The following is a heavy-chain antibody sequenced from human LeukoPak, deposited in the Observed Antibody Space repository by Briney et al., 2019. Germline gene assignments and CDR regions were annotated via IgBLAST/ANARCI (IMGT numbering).Heavy chain of an antibody. CDR2: ISGSGGST. Sequence: GRSLRLSCAASGFTFSPHGMHWVRQAPGKGLEWVSAISGSGGSTYYADSVKGRFTISRDNSKNTLYLQMNSLRAEDTAVYYCANDRGTMVRGVFDYWGQGTLVTVSS. J-gene: IGHJ4*02. V-gene: IGHV3-23*01. CDR1: GFTFSPHG. CDR3: ANDRGTMVRGVFDY. D-gene: IGHD3-10*01.